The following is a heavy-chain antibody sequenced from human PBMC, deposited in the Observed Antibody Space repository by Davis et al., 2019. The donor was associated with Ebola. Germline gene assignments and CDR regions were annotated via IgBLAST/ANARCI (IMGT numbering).Heavy chain of an antibody. CDR1: GFTFSSYG. J-gene: IGHJ4*02. CDR2: IWYDGSNK. Sequence: GESLKISCAASGFTFSSYGMHWVRPAPGKGLEWVAVIWYDGSNKYYADSVKGRFTISRDNSKNTLYLQMNNLRAEDKAVYYCARAWAAAGIFDYWGQGTLVTVSS. V-gene: IGHV3-30*19. D-gene: IGHD6-13*01. CDR3: ARAWAAAGIFDY.